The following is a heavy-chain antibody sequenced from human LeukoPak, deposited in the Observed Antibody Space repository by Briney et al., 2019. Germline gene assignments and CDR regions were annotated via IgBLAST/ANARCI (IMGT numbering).Heavy chain of an antibody. D-gene: IGHD4-11*01. CDR3: AKGTVTTVYYFDY. J-gene: IGHJ4*02. V-gene: IGHV3-30*18. CDR2: ISYDGSNK. Sequence: GRSLRLSCAASGFTFSSYGMHWVRQAPGKGLEWVAVISYDGSNKYYADSVKGRFTISRDNSKNTLYLQMNSLRAEDTAVYYCAKGTVTTVYYFDYWGQGTLVTVSS. CDR1: GFTFSSYG.